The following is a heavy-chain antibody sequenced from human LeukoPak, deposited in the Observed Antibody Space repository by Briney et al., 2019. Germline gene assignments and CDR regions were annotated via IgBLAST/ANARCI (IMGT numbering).Heavy chain of an antibody. CDR1: GGSTSGYY. CDR2: IYSSGNT. J-gene: IGHJ4*02. D-gene: IGHD3-10*01. V-gene: IGHV4-4*07. Sequence: SETLSLTCTVSGGSTSGYYWSWVRQPAGKGLEWIGRIYSSGNTNYNSSLSSRVTMSVDTSKNQFSLNLYSLTAADTAVYFCARIRGITSLAYFDYWGRGTLVTVSS. CDR3: ARIRGITSLAYFDY.